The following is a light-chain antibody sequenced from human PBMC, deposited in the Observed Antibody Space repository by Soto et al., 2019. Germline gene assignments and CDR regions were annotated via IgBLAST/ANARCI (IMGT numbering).Light chain of an antibody. V-gene: IGLV3-21*04. Sequence: SYELTQPPSVSVAPGKTARITCGGNNFGSKSVHWYQQKPGQAPVLVIYYDSDRPSGIPERFSGSNSGNTAPLTISRVEAGDEADYYCQVWDSSSDVVFGGGTKVTVL. CDR3: QVWDSSSDVV. CDR2: YDS. J-gene: IGLJ2*01. CDR1: NFGSKS.